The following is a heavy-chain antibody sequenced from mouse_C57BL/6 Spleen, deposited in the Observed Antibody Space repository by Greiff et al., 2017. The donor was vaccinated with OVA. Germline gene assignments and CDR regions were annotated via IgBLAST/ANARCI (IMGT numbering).Heavy chain of an antibody. Sequence: VQLQQPGAELVKPGASVKLSCKASGYTFTSYWMHWVKQRPGQGLEWIGMIHPNSGSTNYNEKFKSKATLTVDKSSSTAYMQLSSLTSEDSAVYYCARGRYYGSSPHAMDYWGQGTSVTVSS. J-gene: IGHJ4*01. V-gene: IGHV1-64*01. D-gene: IGHD1-1*01. CDR2: IHPNSGST. CDR3: ARGRYYGSSPHAMDY. CDR1: GYTFTSYW.